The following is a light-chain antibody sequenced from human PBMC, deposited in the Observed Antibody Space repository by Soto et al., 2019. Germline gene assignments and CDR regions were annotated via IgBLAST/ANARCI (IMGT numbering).Light chain of an antibody. CDR1: QGISTY. CDR2: GAS. CDR3: QQFNSYPLT. J-gene: IGKJ4*01. Sequence: IQLTQSPSSLSASVEDRVTITCRASQGISTYLAWYQQRPGKAPKLLIYGASTLDSGVPSRFSGSGSGTDFTLTISSLQPEDFATYYCQQFNSYPLTFGGGTKVDI. V-gene: IGKV1-9*01.